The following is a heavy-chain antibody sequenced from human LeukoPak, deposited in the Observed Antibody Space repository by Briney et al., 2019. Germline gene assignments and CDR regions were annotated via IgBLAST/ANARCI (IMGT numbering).Heavy chain of an antibody. D-gene: IGHD6-13*01. V-gene: IGHV1-2*02. Sequence: GASVKVSCKASGYTFTGYYMHWVRQAPGQGLEWMGWINPNSGGTNYAQKLQGRVTMTTDTSTSTAYMELRSLRSDDTAVYYCARPPTYSSSPLTYFDYWGQGTLVTVSS. CDR2: INPNSGGT. J-gene: IGHJ4*02. CDR3: ARPPTYSSSPLTYFDY. CDR1: GYTFTGYY.